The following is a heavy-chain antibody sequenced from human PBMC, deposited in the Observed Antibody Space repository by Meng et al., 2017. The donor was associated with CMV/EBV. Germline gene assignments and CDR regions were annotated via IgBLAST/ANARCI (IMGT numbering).Heavy chain of an antibody. J-gene: IGHJ4*02. CDR3: AKDIANYYDSSGDPDY. Sequence: SLKISCAASGFTFDDYAMHWVRQAPGKGLEWVSGISWNSGSIGYADSVKGRFTISRDNAKNSLYLQMNSLRAEDTALYYCAKDIANYYDSSGDPDYWGQGTLVTV. D-gene: IGHD3-22*01. CDR2: ISWNSGSI. CDR1: GFTFDDYA. V-gene: IGHV3-9*01.